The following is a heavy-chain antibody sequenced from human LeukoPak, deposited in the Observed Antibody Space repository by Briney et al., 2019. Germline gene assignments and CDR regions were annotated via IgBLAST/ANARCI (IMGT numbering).Heavy chain of an antibody. J-gene: IGHJ4*02. V-gene: IGHV3-23*01. CDR2: MSDSGGST. CDR1: GFTVGNNY. Sequence: PGGSLRLSCAASGFTVGNNYMNWVRQAPGKGLEWVSSMSDSGGSTYYADSVKGRFTISRDNSKNTLYLQMNSLRAEDTALYYCAKAEWLVPTGYWGQGTLVTVSS. D-gene: IGHD6-19*01. CDR3: AKAEWLVPTGY.